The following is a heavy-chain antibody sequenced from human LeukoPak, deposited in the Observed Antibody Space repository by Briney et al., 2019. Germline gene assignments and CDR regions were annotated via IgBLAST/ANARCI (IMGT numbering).Heavy chain of an antibody. CDR3: ARYSSGYLIDAFDI. D-gene: IGHD3-22*01. CDR2: IYYSGST. CDR1: GGSISSYY. J-gene: IGHJ3*02. Sequence: SETLSLTCTVSGGSISSYYWSWIRQPPGKGLEWIGYIYYSGSTNYDPSLKSRVTISVDTSKYQFSLKLSSVTAADTAVYYCARYSSGYLIDAFDIWGQGTMVTVSS. V-gene: IGHV4-59*01.